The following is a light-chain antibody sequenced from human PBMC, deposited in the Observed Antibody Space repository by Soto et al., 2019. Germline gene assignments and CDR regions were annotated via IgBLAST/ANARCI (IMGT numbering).Light chain of an antibody. CDR2: DNN. V-gene: IGLV1-51*01. Sequence: QSVLTQPPSVSAAPGQTVTISCSGSNSNIGNNYVSWYRQFPGTAPKVLIYDNNKRPSGIPDRFSGSKSATSATLVITGLQTGDEADYYCGAWDSSLHAGVFGGGTKVTVL. J-gene: IGLJ2*01. CDR1: NSNIGNNY. CDR3: GAWDSSLHAGV.